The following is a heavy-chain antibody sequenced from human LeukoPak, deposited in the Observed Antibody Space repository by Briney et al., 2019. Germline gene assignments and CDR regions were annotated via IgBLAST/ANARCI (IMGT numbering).Heavy chain of an antibody. CDR2: INHNGNVN. Sequence: PGGSLRLSCAASGFTFSSYWMNWARQAPGKGLEWVASINHNGNVNYYVDSVKGRFTISRDNAKNSLYLQMSNLRAEDTAVYYCARMGHDILVPSGMDVWGQGTTVTVSS. CDR1: GFTFSSYW. D-gene: IGHD1-1*01. CDR3: ARMGHDILVPSGMDV. V-gene: IGHV3-7*01. J-gene: IGHJ6*02.